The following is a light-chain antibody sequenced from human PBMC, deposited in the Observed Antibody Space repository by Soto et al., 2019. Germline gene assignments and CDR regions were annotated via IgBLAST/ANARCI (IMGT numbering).Light chain of an antibody. V-gene: IGLV2-14*01. CDR3: SSYTSGSTDV. CDR1: SSDIGTYKS. CDR2: EVS. Sequence: QSALTQPASVSGSPGQSITISCTGTSSDIGTYKSVSWYQQHPGKAPKLMIFEVSDRPSGVSVRFSGSKSGNTASLTIAGLQTEDEADYYCSSYTSGSTDVFGTGTKLTVL. J-gene: IGLJ1*01.